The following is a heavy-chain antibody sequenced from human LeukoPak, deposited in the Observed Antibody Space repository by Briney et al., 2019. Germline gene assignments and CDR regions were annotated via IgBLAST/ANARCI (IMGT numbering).Heavy chain of an antibody. CDR1: GLTSGSYS. J-gene: IGHJ5*02. CDR2: ISSSSSYI. D-gene: IGHD1-26*01. CDR3: AREPGQRVGATST. V-gene: IGHV3-21*01. Sequence: GGSLRLSRAPSGLTSGSYSMHRGRQAPGKGLEWVSSISSSSSYIYYADSVKGRFTISRDNAKNSLYLQMNSLRAEDTAVYYCAREPGQRVGATSTWGQGTLVTVSS.